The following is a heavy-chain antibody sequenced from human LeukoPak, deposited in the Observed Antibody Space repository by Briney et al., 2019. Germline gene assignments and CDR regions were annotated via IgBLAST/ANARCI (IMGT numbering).Heavy chain of an antibody. CDR2: ISSSRSYI. Sequence: PGGSLRLSCAASGFTFSSYSMNWVRQAPGKGLEWVSSISSSRSYIFHADSVQGRFTISRDNAENSLYLQMNSLRAEDTAVYYCAREGMLGVFDIWGQGTMVTVSS. CDR1: GFTFSSYS. J-gene: IGHJ3*02. CDR3: AREGMLGVFDI. V-gene: IGHV3-21*01. D-gene: IGHD3-3*01.